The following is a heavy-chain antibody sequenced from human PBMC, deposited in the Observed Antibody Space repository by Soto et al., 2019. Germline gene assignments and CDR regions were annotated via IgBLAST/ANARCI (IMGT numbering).Heavy chain of an antibody. J-gene: IGHJ4*02. CDR1: GGSISSYY. CDR3: ARVSSSSWYGSSVFDY. D-gene: IGHD6-13*01. V-gene: IGHV4-59*08. CDR2: IYYSGST. Sequence: PSETLSLTCTVSGGSISSYYWSWIRQPPGKGLEWIGYIYYSGSTNYNPSLKSRVTISVDTSKNQFSLKLSSVTAADTAVYYCARVSSSSWYGSSVFDYWGQGTLVTVSS.